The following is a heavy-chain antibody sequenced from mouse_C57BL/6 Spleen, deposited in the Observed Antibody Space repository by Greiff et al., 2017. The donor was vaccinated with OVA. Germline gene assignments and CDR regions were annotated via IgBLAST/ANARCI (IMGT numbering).Heavy chain of an antibody. D-gene: IGHD2-4*01. CDR2: IDPSDSYT. CDR1: GYTFTSYW. J-gene: IGHJ2*01. CDR3: AREGGITFDY. V-gene: IGHV1-50*01. Sequence: VQLQQPGAELVKPGASVKLSCKASGYTFTSYWMQWVKQRPGQGLEWIGEIDPSDSYTNYNQKFKGKATLTVDTSSSTAYMQLSSLTSEDSAVYYCAREGGITFDYWGTGTTLTVSS.